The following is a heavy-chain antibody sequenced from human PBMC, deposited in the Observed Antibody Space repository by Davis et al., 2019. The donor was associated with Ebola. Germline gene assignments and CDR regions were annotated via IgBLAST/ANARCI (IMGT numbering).Heavy chain of an antibody. D-gene: IGHD6-19*01. Sequence: GGSLRLSCAASGFTFSSYAMHWVRQAPGKGLEWVGRIKSKTDGGTTDYAAPVKGRFTISRDDSKNTAYLQMNSLKTEDTAVYYCTQAVAGDDYWGQGTLVTVSS. J-gene: IGHJ4*02. CDR3: TQAVAGDDY. V-gene: IGHV3-15*07. CDR2: IKSKTDGGTT. CDR1: GFTFSSYA.